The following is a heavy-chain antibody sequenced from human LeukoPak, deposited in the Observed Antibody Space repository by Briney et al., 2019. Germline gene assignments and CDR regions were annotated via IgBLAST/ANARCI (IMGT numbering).Heavy chain of an antibody. J-gene: IGHJ4*02. Sequence: SETLSLTCAVYGGSFSGYYWSCIHQPPEKGLEWIGEINHSGSTNYNPSLKGRVTISVDTSKNQFSLKLSSVTAADTAVYYCARGFYYLDYWGQGTLVTVSS. CDR2: INHSGST. CDR3: ARGFYYLDY. V-gene: IGHV4-34*01. CDR1: GGSFSGYY.